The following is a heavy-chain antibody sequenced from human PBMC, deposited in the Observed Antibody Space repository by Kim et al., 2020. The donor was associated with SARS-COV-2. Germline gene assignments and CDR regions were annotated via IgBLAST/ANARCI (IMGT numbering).Heavy chain of an antibody. Sequence: SETLSLTCAVYGGSFSGYYWSWIRQPPGKGLEWIGEINHSGSTNYNPSLKSRVTISVDTSKNQFSLKLSSVTAADTAVYYCARGPVAAAGIYYFDYWGQGTLVTVSS. V-gene: IGHV4-34*01. J-gene: IGHJ4*02. D-gene: IGHD6-13*01. CDR3: ARGPVAAAGIYYFDY. CDR1: GGSFSGYY. CDR2: INHSGST.